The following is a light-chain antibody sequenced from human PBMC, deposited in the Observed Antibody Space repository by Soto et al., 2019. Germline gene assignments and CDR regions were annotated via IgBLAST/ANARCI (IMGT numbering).Light chain of an antibody. CDR1: QSLSRDY. CDR2: GTS. V-gene: IGKV3-20*01. Sequence: EIVLTQSPGTLSLSPGERATLSCRATQSLSRDYVAWYQQKPGQAPRLLIYGTSSRSAGIPDRISGSGSGTGFTLTISRLEPEDFAVYYCQDYCSSGWTFGQGTKVEIK. CDR3: QDYCSSGWT. J-gene: IGKJ1*01.